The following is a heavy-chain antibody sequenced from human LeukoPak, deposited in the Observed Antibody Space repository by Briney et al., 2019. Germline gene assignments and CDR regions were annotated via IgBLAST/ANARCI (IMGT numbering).Heavy chain of an antibody. CDR3: GRQGILTAYY. J-gene: IGHJ4*02. Sequence: SETLSLTCTVSGGSISGSTHFWSRLRQPPGKGLEWIGSIYDSGSTHHNPSLKSRVTISVDTSQNQFSLKPNSVTAADTAVYHGGRQGILTAYYWGQGTLVTVSS. V-gene: IGHV4-39*01. CDR2: IYDSGST. D-gene: IGHD3-9*01. CDR1: GGSISGSTHF.